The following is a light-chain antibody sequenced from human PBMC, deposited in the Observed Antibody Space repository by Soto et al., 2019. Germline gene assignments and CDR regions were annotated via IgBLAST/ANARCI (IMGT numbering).Light chain of an antibody. CDR1: SSDVGAYYS. V-gene: IGLV2-14*01. CDR3: SLYTSGSSHYV. CDR2: GVT. Sequence: QSALTQPASVSGSPGQSITISCTGTSSDVGAYYSVSWYQHHPGKAPKLIIYGVTNRPSGVSNRFSGSKSGNTASLTISGLQAEDEAYYHCSLYTSGSSHYVFGTGPKLTVL. J-gene: IGLJ1*01.